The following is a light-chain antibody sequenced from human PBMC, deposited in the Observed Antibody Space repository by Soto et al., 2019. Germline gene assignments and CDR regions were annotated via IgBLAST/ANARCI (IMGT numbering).Light chain of an antibody. CDR3: QQYYSTILT. J-gene: IGKJ4*01. V-gene: IGKV4-1*01. Sequence: DILMTQSPDSLAVSLGERATINCKSSQSVLYSSNNKNYLAWYQQKPGQPPKLLIYWASTRESGVPDRFSGSGSGTDFTLTISSLQAEDVEVYYCQQYYSTILTFSGGTKVDIK. CDR1: QSVLYSSNNKNY. CDR2: WAS.